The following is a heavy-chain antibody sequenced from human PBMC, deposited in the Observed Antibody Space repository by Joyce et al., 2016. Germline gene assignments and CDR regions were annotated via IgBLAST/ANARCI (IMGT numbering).Heavy chain of an antibody. Sequence: QVQLQDSGPGLVTPSQTLSLPCSVSGCSFSSGTYYWSWIRQHPGKGLEWIGYIYDIGSTDYNPSRKSRLTRSITTAKKQFSLKLGSVTAADTAVDYCARGVYYDILTGYSNRFDPWGQGTLGTVST. J-gene: IGHJ5*02. D-gene: IGHD3-9*01. V-gene: IGHV4-31*03. CDR3: ARGVYYDILTGYSNRFDP. CDR2: IYDIGST. CDR1: GCSFSSGTYY.